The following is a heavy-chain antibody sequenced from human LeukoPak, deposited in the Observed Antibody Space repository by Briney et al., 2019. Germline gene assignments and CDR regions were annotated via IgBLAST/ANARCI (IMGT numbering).Heavy chain of an antibody. CDR3: ARDPYYYGSGTPNWFDP. V-gene: IGHV3-21*04. J-gene: IGHJ5*02. CDR2: ISSSSSYI. CDR1: GFTFSNYG. Sequence: GGSLRLSCAASGFTFSNYGMHWVRQAPGKGLEWVSSISSSSSYIYYADSVKGRFTISRDNAKNSLYLQMNSLRAEDTALYHCARDPYYYGSGTPNWFDPWGQGTLVTVSS. D-gene: IGHD3-10*01.